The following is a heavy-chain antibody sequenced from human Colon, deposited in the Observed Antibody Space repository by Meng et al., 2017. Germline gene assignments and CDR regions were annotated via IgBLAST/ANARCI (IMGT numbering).Heavy chain of an antibody. Sequence: GESLKISCAASGFTFRTHGMHWVRQAPGKGLEWVAFIWYDGSNKNYADSVKGRFTISRDNSKNTVLLQMNSLRAEDTALYYCARESYWSGKPNDDHGMDVWGQGTMVTVSS. J-gene: IGHJ6*02. V-gene: IGHV3-33*01. CDR2: IWYDGSNK. D-gene: IGHD3-10*01. CDR1: GFTFRTHG. CDR3: ARESYWSGKPNDDHGMDV.